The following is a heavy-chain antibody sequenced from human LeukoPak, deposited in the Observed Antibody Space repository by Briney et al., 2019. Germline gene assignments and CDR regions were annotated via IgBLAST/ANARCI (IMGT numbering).Heavy chain of an antibody. Sequence: SETLSLTCTVSGGSISSGSYYRGWIRQPPGKGLEWIGSIYYSGSTYYNPSLKSRVTISVDTSKNQFSLKLSSVTAADTAVYYCARGKPGSGWMEYYFDYWGQGTLVTVSS. CDR2: IYYSGST. V-gene: IGHV4-39*07. CDR3: ARGKPGSGWMEYYFDY. J-gene: IGHJ4*02. CDR1: GGSISSGSYY. D-gene: IGHD6-19*01.